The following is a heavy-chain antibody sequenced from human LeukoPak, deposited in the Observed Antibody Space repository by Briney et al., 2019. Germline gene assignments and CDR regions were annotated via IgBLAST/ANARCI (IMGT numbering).Heavy chain of an antibody. V-gene: IGHV3-11*04. Sequence: GGSLRLSCAASGFTFSNAWMSWVRQAPGKGLEWVSYISGSGSTKYYADSVKGRFTISRDNAKNSLYLQMNSLRAEDTAVYYCAREGRSTVSYYAMDVWGQGTTVIVSS. CDR1: GFTFSNAW. CDR3: AREGRSTVSYYAMDV. D-gene: IGHD4-11*01. J-gene: IGHJ6*02. CDR2: ISGSGSTK.